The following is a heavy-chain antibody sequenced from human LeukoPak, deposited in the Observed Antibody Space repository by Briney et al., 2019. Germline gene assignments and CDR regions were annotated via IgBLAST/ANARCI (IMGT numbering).Heavy chain of an antibody. Sequence: GGSLRLSCAASGFTFSSYSMNWVRQAPGKGLEWVSYISSGSSTIYYADSVKGRFTISRDNAKNSLYLQMNSLRAEDTAVYYCARVVRYSNYDYWGQGTLVTVSS. CDR1: GFTFSSYS. V-gene: IGHV3-48*04. CDR3: ARVVRYSNYDY. CDR2: ISSGSSTI. J-gene: IGHJ4*02. D-gene: IGHD4-11*01.